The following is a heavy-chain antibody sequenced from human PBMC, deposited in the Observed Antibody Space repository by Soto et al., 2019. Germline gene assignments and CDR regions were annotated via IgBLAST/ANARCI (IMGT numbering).Heavy chain of an antibody. CDR1: GFTFGYYN. D-gene: IGHD5-12*01. CDR2: ISGSGGTT. J-gene: IGHJ4*02. V-gene: IGHV3-23*01. Sequence: GGSLRLSCAASGFTFGYYNMNWVRQAPGKGLEWVSKISGSGGTTYHADSVKGRFTISRDNSKNTVYLQMNSLRAEDTAAYFCARDIDGYELWWGRGTLVTVSS. CDR3: ARDIDGYELW.